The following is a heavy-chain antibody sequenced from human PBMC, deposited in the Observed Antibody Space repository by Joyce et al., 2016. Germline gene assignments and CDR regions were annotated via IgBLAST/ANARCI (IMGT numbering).Heavy chain of an antibody. V-gene: IGHV3-33*01. D-gene: IGHD2-15*01. CDR3: ARDRGSDDPIDY. CDR2: IWHDGKNK. Sequence: QVQLMESGGGVVQPGTSLRLSCRTSGFRMKSYGMHWVRQAPGKGLEWVAVIWHDGKNKYSADSVKGRFTVSRDNSKNTLSLEMSSLRADDTAVYHCARDRGSDDPIDYWGQGTLVTVSS. J-gene: IGHJ4*02. CDR1: GFRMKSYG.